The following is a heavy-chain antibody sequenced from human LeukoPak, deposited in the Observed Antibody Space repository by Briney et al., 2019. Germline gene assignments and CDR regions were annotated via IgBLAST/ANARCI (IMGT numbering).Heavy chain of an antibody. CDR2: ISAYNGNT. D-gene: IGHD6-19*01. J-gene: IGHJ4*02. CDR3: VRATQWAPIAVAGYFDY. V-gene: IGHV1-18*01. CDR1: GYTFTSYG. Sequence: GASVKVSCKASGYTFTSYGISWVRQAPGQGLEWMGWISAYNGNTNYAQKLQGRVTMTTDTSTSTAYMELRSLRSDDTAVYYCVRATQWAPIAVAGYFDYWGQGTLVTVSS.